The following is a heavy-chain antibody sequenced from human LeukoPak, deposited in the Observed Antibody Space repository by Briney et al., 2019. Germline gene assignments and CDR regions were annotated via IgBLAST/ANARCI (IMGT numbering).Heavy chain of an antibody. J-gene: IGHJ4*02. Sequence: PGGSLRLSCAASGFTFSSYSMNWVRQAPGKGLEWVSYISSSSSTIYYADSVKGRFTISRDNAKNSLYLQMNSLRAKDTAVYYCARALHRPDYWGQGTLVTVSS. V-gene: IGHV3-48*01. CDR3: ARALHRPDY. CDR2: ISSSSSTI. CDR1: GFTFSSYS.